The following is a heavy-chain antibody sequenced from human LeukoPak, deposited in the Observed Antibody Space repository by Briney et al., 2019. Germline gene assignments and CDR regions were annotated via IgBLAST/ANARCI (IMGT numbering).Heavy chain of an antibody. CDR2: ISGSGGGT. CDR1: GFTFSSYG. D-gene: IGHD3-10*01. CDR3: AFLWFGELLSTFDY. J-gene: IGHJ4*02. V-gene: IGHV3-23*01. Sequence: PGGSLRLSCAASGFTFSSYGMSWVRQAPGKGLEWVSAISGSGGGTYYADSVKGRFTISRDNSKNTLYLQMNSLRAEDTAVYYCAFLWFGELLSTFDYWGQGTLVTVSS.